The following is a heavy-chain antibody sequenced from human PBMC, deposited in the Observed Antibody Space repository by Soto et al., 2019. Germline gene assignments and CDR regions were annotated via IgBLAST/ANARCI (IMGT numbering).Heavy chain of an antibody. Sequence: SETLSLTCTVSGGSISSYYWSWIRQPPGKGLEWIGYIYYSGSTNYNPSLKSRVTISVDTSKNQFSLKLSSVTAADTAVYYCARLIVATIGMERKPYYFDYWGQGTLVTVSS. CDR3: ARLIVATIGMERKPYYFDY. V-gene: IGHV4-59*01. J-gene: IGHJ4*02. CDR2: IYYSGST. CDR1: GGSISSYY. D-gene: IGHD5-12*01.